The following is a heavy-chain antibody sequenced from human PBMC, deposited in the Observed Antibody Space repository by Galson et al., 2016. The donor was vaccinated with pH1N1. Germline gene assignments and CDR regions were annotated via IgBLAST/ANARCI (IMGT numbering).Heavy chain of an antibody. Sequence: SVKVSCKASGYTFTGNYVHWVRQAPGQGLEWMGWINPDSGGTNYAQRFQGRVTMTRDTSISTAYMELSRLTSDDTAVYYCTRVGRLRSDFDPSGQGTLVTVSS. J-gene: IGHJ5*02. V-gene: IGHV1-2*02. D-gene: IGHD3-16*01. CDR3: TRVGRLRSDFDP. CDR1: GYTFTGNY. CDR2: INPDSGGT.